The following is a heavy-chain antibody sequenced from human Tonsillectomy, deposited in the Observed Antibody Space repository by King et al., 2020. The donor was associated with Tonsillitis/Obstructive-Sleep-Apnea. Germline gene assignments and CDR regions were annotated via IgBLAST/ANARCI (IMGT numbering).Heavy chain of an antibody. V-gene: IGHV5-51*01. D-gene: IGHD2-15*01. CDR3: ARRKGCSGAGCIGRSEFDP. CDR1: GYRFANYW. Sequence: QLVQSGAEVKKPGESLKISCKGSGYRFANYWIGWVRQMPGKGLEWIGIIYPGDSDTRYSPSFQGQVTISADKSISTAYLQWSSLKASDTAMYYCARRKGCSGAGCIGRSEFDPWGQGTLVTVSS. J-gene: IGHJ5*02. CDR2: IYPGDSDT.